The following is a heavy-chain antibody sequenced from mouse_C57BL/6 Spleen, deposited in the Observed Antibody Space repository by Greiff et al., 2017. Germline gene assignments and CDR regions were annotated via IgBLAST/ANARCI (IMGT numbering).Heavy chain of an antibody. CDR2: IDPEDGDT. D-gene: IGHD1-1*01. CDR1: GFNIKDYY. Sequence: EVQLQQSGAELVRPGASVKLSCTASGFNIKDYYMHWVKQRPEQGLEWIGRIDPEDGDTEYAPKFQGKATMTADTSSNTAYLQLSSLTSEDTAVYYCTTPFGYVSSNYAMDYWGQGASGTVSS. J-gene: IGHJ4*01. V-gene: IGHV14-1*01. CDR3: TTPFGYVSSNYAMDY.